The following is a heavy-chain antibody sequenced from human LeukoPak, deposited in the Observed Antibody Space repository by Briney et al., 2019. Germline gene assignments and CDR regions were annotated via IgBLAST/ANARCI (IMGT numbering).Heavy chain of an antibody. CDR1: GYTFTSYY. V-gene: IGHV1-46*01. Sequence: VASVKVSCKASGYTFTSYYMHWVRQAPGQGLEWMGIINPSGGSTSYAQKFQGRVTMTRDMSTSTVYMELSSLRSEDTAVYYCARDRPGSSSWWGEDYWGQGTLVTVSS. J-gene: IGHJ4*02. CDR3: ARDRPGSSSWWGEDY. D-gene: IGHD6-13*01. CDR2: INPSGGST.